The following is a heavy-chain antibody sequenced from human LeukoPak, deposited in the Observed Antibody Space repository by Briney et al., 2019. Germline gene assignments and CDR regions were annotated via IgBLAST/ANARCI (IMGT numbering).Heavy chain of an antibody. V-gene: IGHV5-51*03. J-gene: IGHJ2*01. CDR2: IYTGDSDT. CDR1: GYSFTNFK. CDR3: ARCHYYDGTATIPAFDR. D-gene: IGHD3-22*01. Sequence: PGESLKVSCKGCGYSFTNFKIGWVRQMPGKGLEWMGIIYTGDSDTRYSPSFQGQVTISVDTSISTAYLQWSSLKASDPAMYDCARCHYYDGTATIPAFDRWCWGTPVTVSS.